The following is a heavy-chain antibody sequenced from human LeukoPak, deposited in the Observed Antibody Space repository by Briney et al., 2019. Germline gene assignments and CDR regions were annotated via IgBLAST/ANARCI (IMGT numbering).Heavy chain of an antibody. D-gene: IGHD3-3*01. J-gene: IGHJ6*03. Sequence: PSETLSLTCTVSGGSISSSSYYWGWIRQPPGKGLEWIGSIYYSGSTYYNPSLKSRVTISVDTSKNQFSLKLSSVTAADTAVYYCARVATIFGVVNMDVWGKGTTVTVSS. CDR2: IYYSGST. CDR1: GGSISSSSYY. V-gene: IGHV4-39*07. CDR3: ARVATIFGVVNMDV.